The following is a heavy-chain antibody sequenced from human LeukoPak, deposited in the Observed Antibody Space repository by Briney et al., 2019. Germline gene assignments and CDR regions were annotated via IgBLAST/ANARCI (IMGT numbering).Heavy chain of an antibody. CDR3: ATDAPLYSADGRNWYFDL. V-gene: IGHV1-24*01. J-gene: IGHJ2*01. Sequence: GASVKVSRKVSGYTLTELSMHWVRQAPGKRLKWMGGFDPEDGETIYAQKFQGRVTMTEETSTDTAYMELSSLRSEDTAVYSCATDAPLYSADGRNWYFDLWGRGTLVTVSS. D-gene: IGHD5-12*01. CDR2: FDPEDGET. CDR1: GYTLTELS.